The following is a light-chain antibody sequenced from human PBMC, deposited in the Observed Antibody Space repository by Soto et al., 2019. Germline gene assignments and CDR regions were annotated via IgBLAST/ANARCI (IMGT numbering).Light chain of an antibody. V-gene: IGLV2-8*01. J-gene: IGLJ1*01. Sequence: QSALTQPPSASGSPGQSVTISCTGTSSDVGGDNYVSWYQQHPGKAPKLMIYEVSKRPSGVPDRFSGSKSGNTASLTVSGLQAEDEADYYCCSYADSNNFVFGTGTKVTVL. CDR2: EVS. CDR1: SSDVGGDNY. CDR3: CSYADSNNFV.